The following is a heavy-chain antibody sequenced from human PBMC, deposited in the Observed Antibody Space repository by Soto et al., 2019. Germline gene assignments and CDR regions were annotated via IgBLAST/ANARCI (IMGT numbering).Heavy chain of an antibody. Sequence: EVQLVESGGGLVQPGESLKLSCAASGFTFRGSAMHWVRQASGKGLEWVGRIRTKANSYATAYAASVQGRFTISRDDSKSTADLQMNSLKPEDTAVYYCTGSLLAYCSGGKCHTDYYYYGMDVWGPGTAVTVSS. V-gene: IGHV3-73*02. CDR2: IRTKANSYAT. CDR1: GFTFRGSA. D-gene: IGHD2-15*01. J-gene: IGHJ6*02. CDR3: TGSLLAYCSGGKCHTDYYYYGMDV.